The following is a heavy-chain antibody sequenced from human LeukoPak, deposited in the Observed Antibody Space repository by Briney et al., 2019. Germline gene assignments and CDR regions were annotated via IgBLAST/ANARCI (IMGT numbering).Heavy chain of an antibody. Sequence: GRSLRLSCAASGFTFGNYGMSWVRQAPGKGLEWVSGINWNGGSTGYADSVEGRFTISRDNAKNSQYLQMNSLSVEDTALYYCARAQTYGDSRLLLDYWGQGTLVTVSS. V-gene: IGHV3-20*04. CDR1: GFTFGNYG. CDR3: ARAQTYGDSRLLLDY. D-gene: IGHD4-17*01. J-gene: IGHJ4*02. CDR2: INWNGGST.